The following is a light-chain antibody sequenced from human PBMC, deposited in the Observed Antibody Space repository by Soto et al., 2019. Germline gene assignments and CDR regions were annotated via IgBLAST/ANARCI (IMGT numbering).Light chain of an antibody. V-gene: IGKV1-5*01. CDR2: DAS. CDR1: HSISNY. CDR3: QQYNSYCPST. Sequence: DIQMTQSPSTLSASIGDRVIITCRASHSISNYLAWYQQKLGKAPKLLIYDASTLGSGASSRFSGSRTGTEFTLTSSNLQPDDFGTYYCQQYNSYCPSTVGQETEVEV. J-gene: IGKJ1*01.